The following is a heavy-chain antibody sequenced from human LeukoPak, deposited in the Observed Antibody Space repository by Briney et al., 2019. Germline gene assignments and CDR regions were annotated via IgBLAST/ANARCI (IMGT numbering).Heavy chain of an antibody. V-gene: IGHV4-59*01. CDR3: AREFSWSGFFDY. Sequence: SETLSLTCTVSGGSISSYYWSWIRQPPGKGLEWIGYIYYSGSTNYSPSLKSRVTISIDTSKNQFSLKLSSVTAADTAVYYCAREFSWSGFFDYWGQGTLVTVSS. CDR2: IYYSGST. D-gene: IGHD3-3*01. J-gene: IGHJ4*02. CDR1: GGSISSYY.